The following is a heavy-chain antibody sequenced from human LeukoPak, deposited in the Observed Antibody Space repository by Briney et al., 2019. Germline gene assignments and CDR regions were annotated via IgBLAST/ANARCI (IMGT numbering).Heavy chain of an antibody. V-gene: IGHV3-66*01. D-gene: IGHD3-22*01. CDR1: GFTFSDYY. Sequence: PGGSLRLSCAASGFTFSDYYMSWVRQAPGKGLEWVSLIYSGGTTYYADSVKGRFTISRDNSKNTLYLQMNSLRAEDTAVYYCARDSPPNFYDSTAYYYGGDYWGQGTLVTVSS. J-gene: IGHJ4*02. CDR2: IYSGGTT. CDR3: ARDSPPNFYDSTAYYYGGDY.